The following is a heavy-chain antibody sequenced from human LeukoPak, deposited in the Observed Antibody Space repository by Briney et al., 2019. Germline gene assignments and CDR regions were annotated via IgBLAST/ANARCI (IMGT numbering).Heavy chain of an antibody. CDR1: GYTFTSYD. Sequence: ASVKVSCKASGYTFTSYDINCVRQATGQGLEWMGWMNPNSGNTGYAQKFQGRVTMTRNTSISTAYMELSSLRSEDTAVYYCARAPPIVVVPAASSISFYYYYGMDVWGQGTTVTVSS. CDR2: MNPNSGNT. V-gene: IGHV1-8*01. D-gene: IGHD2-2*01. J-gene: IGHJ6*02. CDR3: ARAPPIVVVPAASSISFYYYYGMDV.